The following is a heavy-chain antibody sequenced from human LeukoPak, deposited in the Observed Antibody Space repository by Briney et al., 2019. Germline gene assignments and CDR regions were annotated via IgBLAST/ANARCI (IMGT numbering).Heavy chain of an antibody. CDR3: AKDLFMFTFGRVIDPVDAFDI. CDR2: ISGGGGST. J-gene: IGHJ3*02. D-gene: IGHD3-16*02. CDR1: GFTFSNYA. V-gene: IGHV3-23*01. Sequence: GGSLRLSCAASGFTFSNYAMGWVRQAPGKGLEWVSVISGGGGSTYYADSVKGRFTISRDNSKNILYLQMSSLRAEGTAVYYCAKDLFMFTFGRVIDPVDAFDIWGQGTMITVSS.